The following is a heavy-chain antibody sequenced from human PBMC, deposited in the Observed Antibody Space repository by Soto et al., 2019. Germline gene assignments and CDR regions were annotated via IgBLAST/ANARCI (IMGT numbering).Heavy chain of an antibody. V-gene: IGHV3-23*01. CDR1: GVILNIYA. J-gene: IGHJ1*01. CDR2: ISGSGAST. Sequence: GVARRLSCVVSGVILNIYAMSWFRQPPGKGLEWVSAISGSGASTFYADSVNGRFTICRDNSKNTLYLRMNSLRAEGTAGYYCAKSGGRVAANHPEYHPHRGQRTPVPGSS. CDR3: AKSGGRVAANHPEYHPH. D-gene: IGHD6-19*01.